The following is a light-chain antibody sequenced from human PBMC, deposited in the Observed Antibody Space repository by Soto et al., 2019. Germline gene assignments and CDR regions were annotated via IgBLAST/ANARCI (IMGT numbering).Light chain of an antibody. CDR3: QQRSNWPPTWT. CDR1: QSVSSY. CDR2: DAS. Sequence: EIVFTQSPSTLSLSTGERATLSCRASQSVSSYLAWYQQKPGQAPRLLIYDASNRATGIPARFSGSGSGTDFTLTISSLEPEDFAVYYCQQRSNWPPTWTFGQGTKVDIK. J-gene: IGKJ1*01. V-gene: IGKV3-11*01.